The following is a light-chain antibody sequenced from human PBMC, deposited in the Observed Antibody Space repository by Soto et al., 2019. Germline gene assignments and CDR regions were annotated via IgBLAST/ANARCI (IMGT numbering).Light chain of an antibody. J-gene: IGKJ1*01. CDR2: AAS. CDR3: QRYNDAST. V-gene: IGKV1-27*01. CDR1: QVISNY. Sequence: DIQMTQSPSSLSASVGDRVTITCRASQVISNYLAWYQQRPGRVPTLLISAASTLQSGVPSRFSGRGYGTDFTLTITSLQPEDVATYYCQRYNDASTFGQGTKVEI.